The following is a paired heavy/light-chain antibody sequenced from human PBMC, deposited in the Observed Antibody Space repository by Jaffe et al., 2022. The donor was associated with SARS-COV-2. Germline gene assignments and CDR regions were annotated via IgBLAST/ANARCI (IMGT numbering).Light chain of an antibody. J-gene: IGLJ2*01. Sequence: QSALTQPASVSGSPGQSITISCTGTSSDIGGYNYVSWYQQHPGKAPKLMIYDVSNRPSGVSNRFSGSKSGNTASLTISGLQAEDEADYYCSSYISAGTLVVFGGGTKLTVL. CDR3: SSYISAGTLVV. CDR1: SSDIGGYNY. CDR2: DVS. V-gene: IGLV2-14*01.
Heavy chain of an antibody. CDR3: TRGGGRYCSGGSCYSRWWFDP. V-gene: IGHV3-49*03. CDR1: GFTFGEHA. Sequence: EVQLVESGGGLVQPGRSLRLSCTASGFTFGEHAMSWFRQAPGKGLEWVGFIRSKVFGGTIEYAASVKGRFTISRDDSKNSAYLHMDSLKTEDTAVYYCTRGGGRYCSGGSCYSRWWFDPWGQGTLVTVSS. J-gene: IGHJ5*02. CDR2: IRSKVFGGTI. D-gene: IGHD2-15*01.